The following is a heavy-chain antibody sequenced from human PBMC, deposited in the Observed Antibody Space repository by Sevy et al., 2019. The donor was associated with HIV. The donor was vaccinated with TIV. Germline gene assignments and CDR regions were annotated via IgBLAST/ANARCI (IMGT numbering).Heavy chain of an antibody. CDR2: ISSGSSYT. J-gene: IGHJ4*02. V-gene: IGHV3-11*06. CDR3: AKDSRVYSSSYFDY. D-gene: IGHD6-13*01. Sequence: GGSLRLSCAASGFTFSDYYMSWIRQAPGKGLEWVSYISSGSSYTNYADSVKGRFTISSDNARNSLYLQMNSLRAEDTAVYYCAKDSRVYSSSYFDYWGQGIRVTVSS. CDR1: GFTFSDYY.